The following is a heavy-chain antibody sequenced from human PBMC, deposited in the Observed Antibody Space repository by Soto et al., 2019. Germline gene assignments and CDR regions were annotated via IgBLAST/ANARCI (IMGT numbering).Heavy chain of an antibody. J-gene: IGHJ3*02. CDR3: ARGDSGSYDKDAFDI. Sequence: QVPLVESGGGVVQPGRSLRLSCAASGFTFSSYAMHWVRQAPGKGLEWVAVISYDGSNKYYADSVKGRFTISRDNSKNTLYLQMNSLRAEDTAVYYCARGDSGSYDKDAFDIWGQGTMVTVSS. V-gene: IGHV3-30-3*01. CDR2: ISYDGSNK. D-gene: IGHD1-26*01. CDR1: GFTFSSYA.